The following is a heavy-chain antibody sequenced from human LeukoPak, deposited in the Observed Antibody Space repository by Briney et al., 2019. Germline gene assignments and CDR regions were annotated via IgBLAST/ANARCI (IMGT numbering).Heavy chain of an antibody. D-gene: IGHD3-22*01. J-gene: IGHJ4*02. Sequence: SETLSLTCTVSGGSISSGDYYWSWIRQPPGKGLEWIGYIYYSGSTYYNPSLKSRVTISVDTSKNQFSLKLSSVTAADTAVYYCARLYYYDSSGPDYWGQGTLVTVSS. V-gene: IGHV4-30-4*08. CDR3: ARLYYYDSSGPDY. CDR1: GGSISSGDYY. CDR2: IYYSGST.